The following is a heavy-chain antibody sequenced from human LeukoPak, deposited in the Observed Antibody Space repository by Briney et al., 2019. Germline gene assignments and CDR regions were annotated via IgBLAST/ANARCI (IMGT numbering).Heavy chain of an antibody. V-gene: IGHV3-7*01. Sequence: GSLRLSCAASGFTFSSYWMSWVRQAPGKGLEWVANIKQDGSEKYYVDSVKGRFTLSRDNAKNSLYLQLNSLRVEDTAVYYCASRIVGTPDYFDYWGQGTLVTVSS. CDR1: GFTFSSYW. J-gene: IGHJ4*02. CDR3: ASRIVGTPDYFDY. CDR2: IKQDGSEK. D-gene: IGHD1-26*01.